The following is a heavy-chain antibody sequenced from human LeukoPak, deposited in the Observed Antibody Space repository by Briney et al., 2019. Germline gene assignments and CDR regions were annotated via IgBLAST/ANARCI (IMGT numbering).Heavy chain of an antibody. V-gene: IGHV4-39*01. Sequence: SETLSVTCTVSGGSISSSSYYWGWIRQPPGKGLEWIGYIYYSGSTYYNPSLKSRVTISVDTSKNQFSLKLSSVTAADTAVYYCARHYYYYYYYMDVWGKGTTVTVSS. CDR1: GGSISSSSYY. CDR3: ARHYYYYYYYMDV. J-gene: IGHJ6*03. CDR2: IYYSGST.